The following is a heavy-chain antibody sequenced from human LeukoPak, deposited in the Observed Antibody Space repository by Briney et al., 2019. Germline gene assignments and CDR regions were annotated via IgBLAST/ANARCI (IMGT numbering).Heavy chain of an antibody. D-gene: IGHD1-26*01. Sequence: SETLSLTCTVSGGSISSYYWSWIRQPPGKGLEWIGYIYYSGSTNYNPSLKSRVTMSVDTSKNQFSLKLSSVTAADTAVYYCARVGATTQGAFDYWGQGTLVTVSS. V-gene: IGHV4-59*01. CDR3: ARVGATTQGAFDY. CDR2: IYYSGST. CDR1: GGSISSYY. J-gene: IGHJ4*02.